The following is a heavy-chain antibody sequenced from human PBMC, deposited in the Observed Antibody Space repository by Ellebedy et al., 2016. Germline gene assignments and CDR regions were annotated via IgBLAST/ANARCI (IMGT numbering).Heavy chain of an antibody. CDR1: GGSISSYY. CDR3: ARGGGGWFGEPHYYYGMDV. V-gene: IGHV4-59*01. Sequence: SETLSLTXTVSGGSISSYYWSWIRQPPGKGLEWIGYIYYSGSTNYNPSLKSRVTISVDTSKNQFSLRLSSVTAADTAVYYCARGGGGWFGEPHYYYGMDVWGQGTTVTVSS. CDR2: IYYSGST. J-gene: IGHJ6*02. D-gene: IGHD3-10*01.